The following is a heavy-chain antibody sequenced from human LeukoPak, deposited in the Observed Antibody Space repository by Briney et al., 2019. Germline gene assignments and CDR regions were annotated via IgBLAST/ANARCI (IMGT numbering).Heavy chain of an antibody. J-gene: IGHJ5*02. CDR1: GFIFTSNR. D-gene: IGHD3-16*01. CDR2: IKHDGSEQ. Sequence: GGSLRLSCAASGFIFTSNRMNWVRQAPGKGLEWVANIKHDGSEQIYVDSVKGRFTISRDNTKDSVYLQMNSLRAEDTAVYYCTRGLGEHGGVSDRWGQGTLVIVS. V-gene: IGHV3-7*01. CDR3: TRGLGEHGGVSDR.